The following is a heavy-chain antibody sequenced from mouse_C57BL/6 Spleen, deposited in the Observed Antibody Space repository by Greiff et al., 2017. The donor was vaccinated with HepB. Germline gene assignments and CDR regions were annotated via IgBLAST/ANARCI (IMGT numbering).Heavy chain of an antibody. J-gene: IGHJ3*01. CDR2: IYPRSGNT. V-gene: IGHV1-81*01. CDR1: GYTFTSYG. Sequence: VMLVESGAELARPGASVKLSCKASGYTFTSYGISWVKQRTGQGLEWIGEIYPRSGNTYYNEKFKGKATLTADKSSSTAYMELRSLTSEDSAVYFCARDVSAWFAYWGQGTLVTVSA. CDR3: ARDVSAWFAY.